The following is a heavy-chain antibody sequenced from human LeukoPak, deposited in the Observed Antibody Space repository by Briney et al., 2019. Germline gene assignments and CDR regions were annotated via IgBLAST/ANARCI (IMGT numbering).Heavy chain of an antibody. D-gene: IGHD6-13*01. J-gene: IGHJ4*02. V-gene: IGHV4-4*02. CDR3: ARGWGQQLVKPLDY. Sequence: SETLSLTCAVAGGSISSSNWWSWVRQPPGKGLEWIGEIYHSGSTNYNPSLKSRVTISVDKSKNQFSLKLSSVTAADTAVYYCARGWGQQLVKPLDYWGQGTLVTVSS. CDR1: GGSISSSNW. CDR2: IYHSGST.